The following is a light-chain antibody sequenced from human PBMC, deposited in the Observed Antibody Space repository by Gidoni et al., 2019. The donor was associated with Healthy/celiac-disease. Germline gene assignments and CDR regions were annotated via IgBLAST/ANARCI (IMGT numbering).Light chain of an antibody. CDR1: QSISIY. Sequence: IQITQSPSSLSESVGDRVTITFRARQSISIYLNWDQQKPGKAPKLLIYAESSFQSGVPSMFSGSGSGTDLTLTISSLQPEDFATYYCQQSYSTHGYTFGQXTKLEIK. J-gene: IGKJ2*01. V-gene: IGKV1-39*01. CDR3: QQSYSTHGYT. CDR2: AES.